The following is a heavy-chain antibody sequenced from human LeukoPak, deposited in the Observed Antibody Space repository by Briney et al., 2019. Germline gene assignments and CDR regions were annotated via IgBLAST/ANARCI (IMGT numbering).Heavy chain of an antibody. Sequence: ASVKVSCKASGYSFTSYDINWVRQATGQGLEWMGWMNPNSGNTGHAQKFQGRVTMTRNTSISTVYMELSSLRSEDTAVYYCATPGIAAAGTHQRGYFDYWGQGTLVTVSS. V-gene: IGHV1-8*01. CDR2: MNPNSGNT. CDR3: ATPGIAAAGTHQRGYFDY. D-gene: IGHD6-13*01. CDR1: GYSFTSYD. J-gene: IGHJ4*02.